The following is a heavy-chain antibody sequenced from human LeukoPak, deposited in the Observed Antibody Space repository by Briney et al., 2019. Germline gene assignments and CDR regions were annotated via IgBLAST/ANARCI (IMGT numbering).Heavy chain of an antibody. CDR2: ISYDGSNK. CDR3: AKEGGTMIVVEDYFDY. J-gene: IGHJ4*02. Sequence: PGGSLRLSCAASGFTFSSYGMHWVRQAPGMGLEWVAVISYDGSNKYYADSVKGRFTISRDSSKNTLYLQMNSLRAEDTAVYYCAKEGGTMIVVEDYFDYWGQGTLVTVSS. D-gene: IGHD3-22*01. CDR1: GFTFSSYG. V-gene: IGHV3-30*18.